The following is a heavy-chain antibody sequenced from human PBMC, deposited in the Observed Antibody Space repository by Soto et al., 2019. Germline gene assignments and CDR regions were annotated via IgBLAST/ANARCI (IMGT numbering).Heavy chain of an antibody. J-gene: IGHJ4*02. Sequence: PGESLKISCKGSGYSFTTYWIVWVRQMPGKGLELMGIIYPGDSDNRYGPSFQGQVTISADKSISTAYLQWSSLKASDTAMYYCARSYSSSWHYFDYWVQGTLVTVS. CDR3: ARSYSSSWHYFDY. D-gene: IGHD6-13*01. CDR1: GYSFTTYW. V-gene: IGHV5-51*01. CDR2: IYPGDSDN.